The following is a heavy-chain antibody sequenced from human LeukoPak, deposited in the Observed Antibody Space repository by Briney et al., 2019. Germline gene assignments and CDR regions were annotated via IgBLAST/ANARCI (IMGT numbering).Heavy chain of an antibody. CDR1: GGSISSSNW. CDR2: IYHSGST. Sequence: PSETLSLTCAVSGGSISSSNWWSWVRQPPGKGLEWIGEIYHSGSTNYNPSLKSRVTISVDKSKNQFSLKLSSVTAADTAVYYCARDRPSSGGAILFDYWGQGTLVTVSS. CDR3: ARDRPSSGGAILFDY. D-gene: IGHD2-15*01. V-gene: IGHV4-4*02. J-gene: IGHJ4*02.